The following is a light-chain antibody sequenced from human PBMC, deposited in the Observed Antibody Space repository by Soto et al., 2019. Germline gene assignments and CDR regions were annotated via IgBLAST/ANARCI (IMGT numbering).Light chain of an antibody. J-gene: IGKJ5*01. V-gene: IGKV3-20*01. Sequence: EIVLTQSPGTLSLSPGEGASLSCRASQAISGNYLAWYQHKPGQAPRLLMYGASSRATGIPDRFSGSGSGTDFTLTISRLEPEDFAVYFCQRYGSSPLITFGQGTRLEIK. CDR1: QAISGNY. CDR2: GAS. CDR3: QRYGSSPLIT.